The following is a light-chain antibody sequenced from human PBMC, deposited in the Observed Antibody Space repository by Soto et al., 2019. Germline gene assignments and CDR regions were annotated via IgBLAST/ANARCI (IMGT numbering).Light chain of an antibody. J-gene: IGKJ5*01. CDR3: QQYGYSPIT. Sequence: EIVLTQSPSTLCWSTGERATLSCRASQSVSSYLAWYQQKPGQAPRLLIYGASSRATGIADRFSGSGYGTDFNLTISRLETEDFALYYCQQYGYSPITFGQGTRLEIK. CDR1: QSVSSY. V-gene: IGKV3-20*01. CDR2: GAS.